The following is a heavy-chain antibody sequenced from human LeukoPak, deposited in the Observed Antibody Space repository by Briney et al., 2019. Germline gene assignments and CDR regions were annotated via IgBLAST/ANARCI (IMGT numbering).Heavy chain of an antibody. J-gene: IGHJ4*02. Sequence: PGGSLRLSCAVSGFTIDDDYGMTWVRQAPGKGLEWIGTIYYSGSTYYNPSLKSRVTISVDTSKNQFSLKLSSVTAADTAVYYCARDHQLYSNFYWGQGTLVTVSS. CDR1: GFTIDDDYG. CDR2: IYYSGST. V-gene: IGHV4-38-2*02. D-gene: IGHD4-11*01. CDR3: ARDHQLYSNFY.